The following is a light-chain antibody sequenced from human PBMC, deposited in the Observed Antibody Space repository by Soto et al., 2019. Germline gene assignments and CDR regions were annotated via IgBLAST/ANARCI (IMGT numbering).Light chain of an antibody. CDR2: EVS. J-gene: IGLJ1*01. CDR3: CSYAGSSTYV. CDR1: SSDVGSYNL. Sequence: QSVLTQPASVXGAPGQSITISCTGTSSDVGSYNLVSWYQQHPGKAPKLMIYEVSKRPSGVSNRFSGSKSGNTASLTISGLQAEDEADYYCCSYAGSSTYVFGTGTQLTVL. V-gene: IGLV2-23*02.